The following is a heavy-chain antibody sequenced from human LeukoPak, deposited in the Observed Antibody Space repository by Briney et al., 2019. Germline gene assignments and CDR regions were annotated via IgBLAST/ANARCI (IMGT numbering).Heavy chain of an antibody. D-gene: IGHD2-21*01. Sequence: GGSLRLSCAASGFTFSTYSMHWVRQAPGKGRESVSAISSNGGSTYYANSVKGRCTISRDNSKNTLYLQMGSLRAEDMAVYYCAREYYGGYIDYWGQGTLVTVSS. J-gene: IGHJ4*02. V-gene: IGHV3-64*01. CDR2: ISSNGGST. CDR1: GFTFSTYS. CDR3: AREYYGGYIDY.